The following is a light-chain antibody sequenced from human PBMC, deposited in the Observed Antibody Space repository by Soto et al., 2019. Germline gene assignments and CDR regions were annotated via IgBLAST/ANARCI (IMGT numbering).Light chain of an antibody. Sequence: IQLTQSPSSLGASVGDRVTITCQASQDINNYVNWYQQKPGKAPKLLIFDASTLKTGVPSRFSGSGSGTDFSFTISSLQPEDIATYYCQQSNDLVSFGQGTRLEI. CDR2: DAS. V-gene: IGKV1-33*01. CDR1: QDINNY. CDR3: QQSNDLVS. J-gene: IGKJ5*01.